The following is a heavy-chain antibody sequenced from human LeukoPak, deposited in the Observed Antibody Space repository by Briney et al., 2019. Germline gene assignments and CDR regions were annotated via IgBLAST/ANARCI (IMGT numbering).Heavy chain of an antibody. Sequence: ASVKVSCKASGYTFTSYGISWVRQAPGQGLEWMGWISAYNGNTNYAQKLQGRVTMTTDTSTSTAYMELRSLRSEDTAVYYCARLVPLTIFGVVSRTYYMDVWGKGTTVTVSS. V-gene: IGHV1-18*01. D-gene: IGHD3-3*01. J-gene: IGHJ6*03. CDR3: ARLVPLTIFGVVSRTYYMDV. CDR2: ISAYNGNT. CDR1: GYTFTSYG.